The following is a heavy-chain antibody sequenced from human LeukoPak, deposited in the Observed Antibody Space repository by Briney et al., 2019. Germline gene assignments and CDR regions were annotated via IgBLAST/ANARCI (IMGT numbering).Heavy chain of an antibody. CDR2: IYYSEST. Sequence: SETLSLTCTVSGGSMSSSSYYWGWIRQPPGKGLEWIGSIYYSESTCQNPSLKSRVTISVDTSKNQFSLKLSSVTAADTAVYYCARIPTVTFFDYWGQGTLVTVSS. V-gene: IGHV4-39*07. CDR1: GGSMSSSSYY. CDR3: ARIPTVTFFDY. J-gene: IGHJ4*02. D-gene: IGHD4-17*01.